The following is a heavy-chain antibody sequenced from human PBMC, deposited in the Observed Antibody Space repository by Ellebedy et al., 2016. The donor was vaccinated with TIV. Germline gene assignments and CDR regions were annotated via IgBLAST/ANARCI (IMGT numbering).Heavy chain of an antibody. Sequence: AASVKVSCKASGYTFTSYDINWVRQPPGQGLEWLGWMNPNSGNTGYAQKFQGRVTLTRDTSISTAYMELTSLTFEDTAVYYCANNLARTGDFDYWGQGTLVTVSS. CDR3: ANNLARTGDFDY. J-gene: IGHJ4*02. CDR2: MNPNSGNT. V-gene: IGHV1-8*01. CDR1: GYTFTSYD. D-gene: IGHD7-27*01.